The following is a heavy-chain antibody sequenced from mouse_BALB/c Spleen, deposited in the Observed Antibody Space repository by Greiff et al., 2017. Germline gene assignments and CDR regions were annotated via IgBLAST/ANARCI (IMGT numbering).Heavy chain of an antibody. J-gene: IGHJ4*01. CDR2: ISTYYGDA. D-gene: IGHD1-2*01. V-gene: IGHV1S137*01. CDR3: ARSGTTAIYAMDY. Sequence: QVQLQQSGAELVRPGVSVKISCKGSGYTFTDYAMHWVKQSHAKSLEWIGVISTYYGDASYNQKFKGKATMTVDKSSSTAYMELARLTSEDSAIYYCARSGTTAIYAMDYWGQGTSVTVSS. CDR1: GYTFTDYA.